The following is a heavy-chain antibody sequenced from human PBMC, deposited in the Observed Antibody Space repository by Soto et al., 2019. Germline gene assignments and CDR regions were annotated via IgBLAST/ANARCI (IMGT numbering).Heavy chain of an antibody. Sequence: GGSLRLSCAASGFTFSSYWMHWVRQAPGKGLVWVSRINSDGSSTSYADSVKGRFTISRDNAKNTLYLQMNSLRAEDTAVYYCARVGSSPQEGDYWGQGTLVTVSS. J-gene: IGHJ4*02. V-gene: IGHV3-74*01. CDR3: ARVGSSPQEGDY. CDR1: GFTFSSYW. CDR2: INSDGSST. D-gene: IGHD1-26*01.